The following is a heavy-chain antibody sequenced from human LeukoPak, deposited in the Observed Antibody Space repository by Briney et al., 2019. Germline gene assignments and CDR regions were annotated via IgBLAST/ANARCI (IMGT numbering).Heavy chain of an antibody. CDR1: GFTFSSYA. CDR2: ISYDGSNK. D-gene: IGHD6-13*01. V-gene: IGHV3-30*04. J-gene: IGHJ4*02. CDR3: ARWVAAAASHFDY. Sequence: PGGSLRLSCAASGFTFSSYAMHWVRQAPGKGLEWVAVISYDGSNKYYADSVKGRFTISRDNSKNTLYLQMNSLRAEDTAVYYCARWVAAAASHFDYWGQGTLVTVSS.